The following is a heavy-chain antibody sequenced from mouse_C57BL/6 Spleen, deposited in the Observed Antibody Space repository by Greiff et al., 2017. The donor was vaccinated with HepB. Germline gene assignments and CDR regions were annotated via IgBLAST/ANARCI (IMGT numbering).Heavy chain of an antibody. J-gene: IGHJ4*01. D-gene: IGHD1-1*01. CDR2: INPGSGGT. Sequence: QVQLQQSGAELVRPGTSVKVSCKASGYAFTNYLIEWVKQRPGQGLEWIGVINPGSGGTNYNEKFKGKATLTADKSSSTAYMQLSSLTSEDSAVYFCAREGYGSSYAMDYWGQGTSVTVSS. CDR1: GYAFTNYL. V-gene: IGHV1-54*01. CDR3: AREGYGSSYAMDY.